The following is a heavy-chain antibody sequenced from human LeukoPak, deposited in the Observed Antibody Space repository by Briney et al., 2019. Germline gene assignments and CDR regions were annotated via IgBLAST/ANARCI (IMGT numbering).Heavy chain of an antibody. CDR2: LRGDGET. J-gene: IGHJ4*02. CDR1: GFTFKNYA. CDR3: AKASWVSSADAVL. Sequence: GGSLTLSRAASGFTFKNYAMSWVRQAPARGLEWVASLRGDGETFYADSVRGRFTLSRDDSRNSVYLHLNNLRVGDTAVYFCAKASWVSSADAVLWGQGTVVTVS. D-gene: IGHD3-10*01. V-gene: IGHV3-23*01.